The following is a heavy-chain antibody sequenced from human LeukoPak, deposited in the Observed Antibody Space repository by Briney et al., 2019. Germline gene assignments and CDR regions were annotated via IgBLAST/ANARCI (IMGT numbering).Heavy chain of an antibody. Sequence: GGSLRLSCAASGFAFSTYSMNWVRQPPGQGLKWVASISLNSAAIYYADSVRGRFTISRVNAKNSLHLQMNSLRVEDTAVYYCAKNGGPHGMDVWGLGATVTVSS. V-gene: IGHV3-21*01. D-gene: IGHD3-16*01. CDR3: AKNGGPHGMDV. CDR1: GFAFSTYS. CDR2: ISLNSAAI. J-gene: IGHJ6*02.